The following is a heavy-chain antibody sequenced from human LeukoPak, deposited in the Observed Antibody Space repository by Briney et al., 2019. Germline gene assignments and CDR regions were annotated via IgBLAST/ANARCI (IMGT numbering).Heavy chain of an antibody. J-gene: IGHJ6*02. CDR1: GFTFDDYT. CDR2: ISWDGGST. V-gene: IGHV3-43*01. D-gene: IGHD6-13*01. Sequence: GGSLRLSCAASGFTFDDYTMHWVRQAPGKGLEWVSLISWDGGSTYYADSVKGRFTISRDNSKNSLYLQMNSLRTEDTALYYCAKGKDSYSSTGYGMDVWGQGTTVTVSS. CDR3: AKGKDSYSSTGYGMDV.